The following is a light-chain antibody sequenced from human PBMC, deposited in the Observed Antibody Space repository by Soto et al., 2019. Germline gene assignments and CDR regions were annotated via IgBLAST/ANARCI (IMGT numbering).Light chain of an antibody. Sequence: DIQMTQSPSTLSASVGDRLTITCRASQSISTWLAWYQQEQGKXPKXXIHKASSLQSGVPSRFSGSGSGTEFTITISSLQPDDFATYYCQHYNSYSEAFGQGTKVDIK. CDR3: QHYNSYSEA. V-gene: IGKV1-5*03. CDR1: QSISTW. CDR2: KAS. J-gene: IGKJ1*01.